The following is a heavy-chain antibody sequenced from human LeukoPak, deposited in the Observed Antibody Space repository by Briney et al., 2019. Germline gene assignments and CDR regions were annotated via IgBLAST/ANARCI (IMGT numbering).Heavy chain of an antibody. J-gene: IGHJ4*02. CDR1: GYSFTTNW. CDR2: IYPADSDA. Sequence: PGESLQISCRCSGYSFTTNWIGWVRQLPGKGLEWVGIIYPADSDARYSPSFRGHVTISADKSISTAYLQWSSLKASDTALYFCATRRDAYPIDYWGQGTLITVSS. D-gene: IGHD5-24*01. V-gene: IGHV5-51*01. CDR3: ATRRDAYPIDY.